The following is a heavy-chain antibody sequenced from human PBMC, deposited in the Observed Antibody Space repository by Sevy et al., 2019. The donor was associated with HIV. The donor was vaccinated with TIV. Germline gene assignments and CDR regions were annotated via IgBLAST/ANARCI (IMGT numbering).Heavy chain of an antibody. CDR1: GGSVSSGRYY. V-gene: IGHV4-61*03. Sequence: SETLSLTCTVSGGSVSSGRYYWSWIRQPPGKGLEWIGYFYDSGRTKYNPSLKSRVTIAVDMSKNLFSLKLTSVTAAATAVYYCARHGAVQLAFGMDVWGQGTRVTVSS. CDR3: ARHGAVQLAFGMDV. CDR2: FYDSGRT. J-gene: IGHJ6*02. D-gene: IGHD1-1*01.